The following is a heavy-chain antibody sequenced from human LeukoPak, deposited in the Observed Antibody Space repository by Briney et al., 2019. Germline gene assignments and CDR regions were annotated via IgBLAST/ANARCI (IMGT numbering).Heavy chain of an antibody. V-gene: IGHV1-24*01. Sequence: ASVKVSCKVSGYTLTELSIHWVRQAPGKGLEWMGGFDPEDGETIYAQKFQGRVTMTEDTSTDTAYMELSSLRSEDTAVYYCVTPHYYGSGSYPYWGQGTLVTVSS. D-gene: IGHD3-10*01. CDR3: VTPHYYGSGSYPY. J-gene: IGHJ4*02. CDR1: GYTLTELS. CDR2: FDPEDGET.